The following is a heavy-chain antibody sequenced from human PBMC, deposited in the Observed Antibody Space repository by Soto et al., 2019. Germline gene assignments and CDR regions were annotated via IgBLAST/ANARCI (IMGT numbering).Heavy chain of an antibody. V-gene: IGHV4-59*01. D-gene: IGHD2-2*01. CDR3: ARSTREIVVPFMDV. CDR1: GASIRSYC. CDR2: ISESGST. Sequence: SETLSLTCSVSGASIRSYCWGWIRQPPGKGLEWLGYISESGSTNYNPSLKGRVTISVDTSKNQFSLNLSSVTTADTAVYYCARSTREIVVPFMDVWGQGTTVTVSS. J-gene: IGHJ6*02.